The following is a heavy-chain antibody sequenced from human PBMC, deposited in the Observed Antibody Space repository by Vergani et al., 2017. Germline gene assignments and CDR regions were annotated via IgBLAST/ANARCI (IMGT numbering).Heavy chain of an antibody. CDR3: ARGGYSSSWTFAY. Sequence: QVQLVQSGAEVKKPGASVKVSCKASGYTFTRYDVNWVRQATGQGLEWMGWMKPNSANTGYAQKFQGRVTMTRNTSINTAYMELSSLRSEDTGVYYCARGGYSSSWTFAYWGQGTLVTVSS. J-gene: IGHJ4*02. CDR2: MKPNSANT. CDR1: GYTFTRYD. D-gene: IGHD6-13*01. V-gene: IGHV1-8*01.